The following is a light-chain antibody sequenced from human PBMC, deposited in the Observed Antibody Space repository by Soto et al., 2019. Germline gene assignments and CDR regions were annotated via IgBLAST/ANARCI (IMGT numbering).Light chain of an antibody. CDR1: QSVDSY. CDR3: QQRSKWPLT. Sequence: EIVLTQSPATLSLSPGERATLSCRASQSVDSYLAWYQQKPGQAPRLLIYDASNRATGIPARFSGSGSGTDFSLTISSLEPEDLAVYYCQQRSKWPLTFGGGTKVDI. V-gene: IGKV3-11*01. J-gene: IGKJ4*01. CDR2: DAS.